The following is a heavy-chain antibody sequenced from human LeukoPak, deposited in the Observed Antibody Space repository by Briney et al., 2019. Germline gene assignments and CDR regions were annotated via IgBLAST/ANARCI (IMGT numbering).Heavy chain of an antibody. CDR2: ISSSSSYI. D-gene: IGHD2-15*01. Sequence: PGGSLRLSCAASGFTFSSYSMNWVRQAPGKGLEWVSSISSSSSYIYYADSVKGRFTISRDNAKNSLYLQMNSLGAEDTAVYYCATGGACSGGSCYGYFDYWGQGTLVTVSS. CDR1: GFTFSSYS. J-gene: IGHJ4*02. CDR3: ATGGACSGGSCYGYFDY. V-gene: IGHV3-21*01.